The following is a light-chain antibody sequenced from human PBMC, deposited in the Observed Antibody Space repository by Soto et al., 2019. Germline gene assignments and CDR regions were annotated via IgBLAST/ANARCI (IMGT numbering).Light chain of an antibody. CDR2: EVS. J-gene: IGLJ1*01. V-gene: IGLV2-14*01. Sequence: QSVLTQPASVSGSPGQSITISCTGTSSEVGGYNYVCWYQQHPGKAPKLMIYEVSNRPSGVSNRFSGSKSGNTASLTISGLQAEDEADYYCSSYTSISTLYVFGTVTKVTVL. CDR3: SSYTSISTLYV. CDR1: SSEVGGYNY.